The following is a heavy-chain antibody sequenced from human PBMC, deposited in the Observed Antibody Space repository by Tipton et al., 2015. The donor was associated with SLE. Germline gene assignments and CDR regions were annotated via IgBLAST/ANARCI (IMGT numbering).Heavy chain of an antibody. J-gene: IGHJ4*02. Sequence: QSGAEVKKPGSSVKVSCKASGGTFSSYAISWVRQAPGQGLEWMGGIIPIFGTANYAQKFQGRVTITTDESTSTAYMELSSLRSEDTAVYYCAKDHSEASLFDYWGQGTLVTVSS. D-gene: IGHD5-12*01. CDR2: IIPIFGTA. V-gene: IGHV1-69*05. CDR1: GGTFSSYA. CDR3: AKDHSEASLFDY.